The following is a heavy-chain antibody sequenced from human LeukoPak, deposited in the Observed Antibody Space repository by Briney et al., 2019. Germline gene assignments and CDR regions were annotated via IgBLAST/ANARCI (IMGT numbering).Heavy chain of an antibody. CDR3: ARGRGYSQSNWVDP. Sequence: GRSLRLSCAASGFTVNRSYMIWARQAPGKGLEWVSVLYSGGTTYYADSVKGRFTISRDNSKNTLYLQMNSLRAEDTAVYYCARGRGYSQSNWVDPWGQGTMVTV. CDR2: LYSGGTT. CDR1: GFTVNRSY. D-gene: IGHD5-18*01. J-gene: IGHJ5*02. V-gene: IGHV3-53*01.